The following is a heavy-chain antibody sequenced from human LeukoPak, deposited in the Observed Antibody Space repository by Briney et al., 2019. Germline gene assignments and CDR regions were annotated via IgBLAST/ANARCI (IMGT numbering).Heavy chain of an antibody. CDR3: ASPGGYDFWSGPFDY. Sequence: GGSLRLSCVASAFTFSIYLMHWVRQAPGKGLEWVAVISYDGSKTYYADSVKGRFTISRDNSKNTLYLQMNSLRAEDTAVYYCASPGGYDFWSGPFDYWGQGTLVTVSS. J-gene: IGHJ4*02. CDR1: AFTFSIYL. CDR2: ISYDGSKT. D-gene: IGHD3-3*01. V-gene: IGHV3-30*03.